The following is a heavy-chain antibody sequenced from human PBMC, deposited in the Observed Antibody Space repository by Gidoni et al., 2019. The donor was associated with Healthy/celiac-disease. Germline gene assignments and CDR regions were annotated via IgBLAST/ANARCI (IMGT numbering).Heavy chain of an antibody. CDR3: ARAVKGVAVAVYDP. CDR2: IIPILGIA. CDR1: GGNCRSYA. V-gene: IGHV1-69*04. D-gene: IGHD6-19*01. J-gene: IGHJ5*02. Sequence: QVQLVQSGAEVKKPGSSVKVYCKASGGNCRSYAISWVRQAPGQGLEWMGRIIPILGIANYAQKFQGRVTITADKSTITAYMELSSRRSEDTAVYYCARAVKGVAVAVYDPWGQGTLVTVSS.